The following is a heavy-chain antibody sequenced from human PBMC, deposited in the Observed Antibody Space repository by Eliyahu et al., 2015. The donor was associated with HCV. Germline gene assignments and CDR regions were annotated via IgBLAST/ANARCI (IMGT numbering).Heavy chain of an antibody. Sequence: QVQLQESGPGLVKPSETLSLXCTVSGGSITTYYWSWIRQPPGKGLEWIGYIHYSGSTNYNPSLKSRVTMPVDTSQNQFSLKLTSVTAADTAMYYCASGGGGIAVTGTGGWFDPWGQGTLVTVSS. CDR2: IHYSGST. CDR3: ASGGGGIAVTGTGGWFDP. D-gene: IGHD6-19*01. CDR1: GGSITTYY. J-gene: IGHJ5*02. V-gene: IGHV4-59*01.